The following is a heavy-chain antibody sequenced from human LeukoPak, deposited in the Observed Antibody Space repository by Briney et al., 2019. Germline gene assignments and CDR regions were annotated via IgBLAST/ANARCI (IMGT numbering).Heavy chain of an antibody. D-gene: IGHD3-22*01. CDR2: ISSSSSYI. CDR3: ARDQYYYDSSGYYYEHDASDI. J-gene: IGHJ3*02. V-gene: IGHV3-21*01. Sequence: GGSLRLSCAASGFTFSSYSMNWVRQAPGKGLEWVSSISSSSSYIYYADSVKGRFTISRDNAKNSLYLQMNSLRAEDTAVYYCARDQYYYDSSGYYYEHDASDIWGQGTMVTVSS. CDR1: GFTFSSYS.